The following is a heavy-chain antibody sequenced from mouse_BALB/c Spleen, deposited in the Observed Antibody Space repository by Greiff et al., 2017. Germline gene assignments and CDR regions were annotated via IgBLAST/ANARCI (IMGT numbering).Heavy chain of an antibody. J-gene: IGHJ4*01. Sequence: EVMLVESGGGLVKPGGSLKLSCAASGFTSSDYYMYWVRQTPEKRLEWVATISDGGSYTYYPDSVKGRFTISRDNAKTNLYLQMSSLKSEDTAMYYCAREKLTGYAMDYWGQGTSVTVSS. V-gene: IGHV5-4*02. CDR1: GFTSSDYY. D-gene: IGHD4-1*01. CDR3: AREKLTGYAMDY. CDR2: ISDGGSYT.